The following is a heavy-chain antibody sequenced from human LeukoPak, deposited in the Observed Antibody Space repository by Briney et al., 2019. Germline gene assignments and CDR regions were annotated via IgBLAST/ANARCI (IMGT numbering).Heavy chain of an antibody. D-gene: IGHD3-22*01. CDR2: IKSDGST. Sequence: GGSLRLSCAASGFAFSSYWMHWVRQAPGRGLVWVSRIKSDGSTRYADSVKGRFTISRDNAKNTVSLQMNSLRAEDTGVYYCARAPSEIGGYYPEYFRHWGQGTLVTVSP. V-gene: IGHV3-74*01. CDR1: GFAFSSYW. CDR3: ARAPSEIGGYYPEYFRH. J-gene: IGHJ1*01.